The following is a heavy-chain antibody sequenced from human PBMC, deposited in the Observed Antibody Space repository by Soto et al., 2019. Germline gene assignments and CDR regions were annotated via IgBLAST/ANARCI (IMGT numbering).Heavy chain of an antibody. CDR1: GFTFSGYS. Sequence: GGSLILSCAASGFTFSGYSMSWVRQAPGKGLEWVSAISGSGGSTYYADSVKGRFTISRDNSKNPLYLQMNSLRAEDTAVYYCAKAPPEWYSLLKYYFDYWGQGTLVTVSS. V-gene: IGHV3-23*01. CDR3: AKAPPEWYSLLKYYFDY. J-gene: IGHJ4*02. D-gene: IGHD2-21*02. CDR2: ISGSGGST.